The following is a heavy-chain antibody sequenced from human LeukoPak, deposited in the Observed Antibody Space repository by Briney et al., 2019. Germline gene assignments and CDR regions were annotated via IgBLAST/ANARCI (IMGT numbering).Heavy chain of an antibody. J-gene: IGHJ5*02. CDR1: GGSISSSNW. V-gene: IGHV4-4*02. Sequence: PSETLSLTCAVSGGSISSSNWWSWVRQPPGKGLEWIGEIYHSGSTNYNPSLKSRVTISVDKSKNQFSLKLSSVTAADTAVYYCARGSDYGDYPFDPWGQGTLVTVSS. CDR3: ARGSDYGDYPFDP. D-gene: IGHD4-17*01. CDR2: IYHSGST.